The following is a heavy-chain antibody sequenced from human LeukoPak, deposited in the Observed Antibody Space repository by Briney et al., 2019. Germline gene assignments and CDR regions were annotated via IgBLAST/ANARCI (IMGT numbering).Heavy chain of an antibody. CDR2: LGSDGRT. CDR3: TRDRARTGGEILDY. J-gene: IGHJ4*02. CDR1: GFTVDANA. Sequence: GGSLRLSCEASGFTVDANAMAWVRQAPGKGLEWVAGLGSDGRTHYRDSVKGRFTISRDNAKNTLYLQMNSLRDEDTAMYYCTRDRARTGGEILDYWGQGTLVTVSS. V-gene: IGHV3-20*04. D-gene: IGHD3-10*01.